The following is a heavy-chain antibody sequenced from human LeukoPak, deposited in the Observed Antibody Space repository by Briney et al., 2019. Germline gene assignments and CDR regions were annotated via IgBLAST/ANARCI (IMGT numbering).Heavy chain of an antibody. CDR1: GFTFSNYA. V-gene: IGHV3-23*01. D-gene: IGHD6-19*01. Sequence: GGSLRLSCAASGFTFSNYAMSWVRQSPRKGLEWVSAVSGSGGSTYYADSVRGRFTVSRDNSQITLYLQMNSLGAEDTAVYFCARGPLTEVAGTTWDSWGRGTLVTVSS. CDR2: VSGSGGST. CDR3: ARGPLTEVAGTTWDS. J-gene: IGHJ4*02.